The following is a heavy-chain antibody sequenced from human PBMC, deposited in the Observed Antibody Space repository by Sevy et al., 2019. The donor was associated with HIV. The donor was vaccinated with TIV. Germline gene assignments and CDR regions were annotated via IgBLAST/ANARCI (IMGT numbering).Heavy chain of an antibody. J-gene: IGHJ6*02. CDR2: ISYDGSNK. CDR1: GFTFSSYA. D-gene: IGHD2-15*01. V-gene: IGHV3-30*04. CDR3: ARDPGYCSGGSCYVPSGMDV. Sequence: GGSLRLSCAASGFTFSSYAMHWVRQAPGKGLEWVAVISYDGSNKYYADSVKGRLTISRDNSKNTLYLQMNSLRAEDTAVYYCARDPGYCSGGSCYVPSGMDVWGQGTTVTVSS.